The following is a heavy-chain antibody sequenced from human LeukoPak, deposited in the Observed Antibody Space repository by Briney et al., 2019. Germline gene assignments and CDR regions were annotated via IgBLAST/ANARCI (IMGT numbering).Heavy chain of an antibody. D-gene: IGHD4-17*01. J-gene: IGHJ5*02. Sequence: GGSLRLSCAASGFTFSSYGMSWVRQAPGKGLEWVSAISGSGGSTYYADSVKGRFTISRDNSKNTLYLQMNSLRAEDTAVYYCAKDRFSVTTKSHGVNWFDPWGQGTLVTVSS. V-gene: IGHV3-23*01. CDR1: GFTFSSYG. CDR2: ISGSGGST. CDR3: AKDRFSVTTKSHGVNWFDP.